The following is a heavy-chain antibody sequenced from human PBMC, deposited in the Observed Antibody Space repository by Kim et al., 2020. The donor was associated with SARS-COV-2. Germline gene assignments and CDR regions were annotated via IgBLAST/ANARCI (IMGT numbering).Heavy chain of an antibody. CDR3: ARHSIGDEAAFDI. J-gene: IGHJ3*02. V-gene: IGHV5-51*01. D-gene: IGHD3-16*01. Sequence: YGPSFQGQVTSSADKSISTAYLQWSSLKASNTAMYYCARHSIGDEAAFDIWGQGTMVTVSS.